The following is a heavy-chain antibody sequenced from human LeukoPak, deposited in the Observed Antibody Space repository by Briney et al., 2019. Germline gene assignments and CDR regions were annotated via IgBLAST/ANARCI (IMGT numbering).Heavy chain of an antibody. J-gene: IGHJ4*02. CDR1: GGSISSGGYS. CDR2: IYHSGST. V-gene: IGHV4-30-2*01. Sequence: PSETLSLTCTVSGGSISSGGYSWSWIRQPPGKGLEWIGYIYHSGSTYYNPSLKSRVTISVDTSKNQFSLKLSSVTAADTAVYYCASHSSSWYYWGQGTLVTVSS. CDR3: ASHSSSWYY. D-gene: IGHD6-13*01.